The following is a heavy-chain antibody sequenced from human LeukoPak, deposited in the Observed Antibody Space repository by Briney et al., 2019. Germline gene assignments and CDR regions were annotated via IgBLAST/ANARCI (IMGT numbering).Heavy chain of an antibody. CDR2: FDPEDGET. Sequence: ASVKVSCKASGYTFTSYYMHWVRQAPGKGLEWMGGFDPEDGETIYAQKFQGRVTMTEDTSTDTAYMELSSLRSEDTAVYYCATSGGGIVGATLLPFDYWGQGTLVTVSS. J-gene: IGHJ4*02. CDR3: ATSGGGIVGATLLPFDY. CDR1: GYTFTSYY. V-gene: IGHV1-24*01. D-gene: IGHD1-26*01.